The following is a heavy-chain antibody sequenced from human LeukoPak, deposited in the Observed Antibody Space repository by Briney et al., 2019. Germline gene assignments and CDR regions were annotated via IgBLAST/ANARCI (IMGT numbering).Heavy chain of an antibody. V-gene: IGHV3-7*03. D-gene: IGHD6-6*01. CDR1: GFTFSGFW. CDR3: ARSTYSSSSSV. CDR2: INSGGSEG. J-gene: IGHJ3*01. Sequence: GGSLRLSCAVSGFTFSGFWMSWSRQAPGKGLEWVASINSGGSEGYYADVVKGRFTISRDNAKNSLYLQINSLRAEDAAVYYCARSTYSSSSSVWGQGTMVTVSS.